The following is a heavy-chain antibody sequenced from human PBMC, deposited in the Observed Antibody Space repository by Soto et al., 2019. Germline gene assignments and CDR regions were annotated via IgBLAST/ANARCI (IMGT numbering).Heavy chain of an antibody. Sequence: SETLSLTCTVSGDSVTSGSYHWTWLRQPPGKGLEWIGYISYTGRTKYNPSLQSRVTISVDTSKNDFSLNLSSVTAADTAVYFCAREWGLLPYYVMNVWGHGTAVTVSS. CDR2: ISYTGRT. CDR3: AREWGLLPYYVMNV. J-gene: IGHJ6*02. V-gene: IGHV4-61*03. D-gene: IGHD7-27*01. CDR1: GDSVTSGSYH.